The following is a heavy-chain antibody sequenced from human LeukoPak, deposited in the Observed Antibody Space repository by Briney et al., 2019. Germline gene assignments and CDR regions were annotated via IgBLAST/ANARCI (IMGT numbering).Heavy chain of an antibody. Sequence: PSETLSLTCTVSGGSISSSSYYWGWIRQPPGKGLEWIGSIYYSGSTNYNPSLKSRVTISVDTSKNQFSLKLSSVTATDTAVYYCVRHDLAKYLPDSWGQGTLVTVSS. V-gene: IGHV4-39*01. CDR3: VRHDLAKYLPDS. D-gene: IGHD3/OR15-3a*01. J-gene: IGHJ4*02. CDR1: GGSISSSSYY. CDR2: IYYSGST.